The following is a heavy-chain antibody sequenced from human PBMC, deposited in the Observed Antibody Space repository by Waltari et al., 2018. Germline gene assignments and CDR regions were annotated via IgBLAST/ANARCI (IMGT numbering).Heavy chain of an antibody. D-gene: IGHD6-13*01. V-gene: IGHV3-7*01. CDR1: GFTFSSSW. Sequence: EVQLVESGGGLVQPGGSLRLSCAASGFTFSSSWMSWVRPAPGKGLEWVANIKQDGSEKYYVDSVKGRFTISRDNAKNSLYLQMNSLRAEDTAVYYCARDSPYSSSWYLGYFQHWGQGTLVTVSS. CDR3: ARDSPYSSSWYLGYFQH. J-gene: IGHJ1*01. CDR2: IKQDGSEK.